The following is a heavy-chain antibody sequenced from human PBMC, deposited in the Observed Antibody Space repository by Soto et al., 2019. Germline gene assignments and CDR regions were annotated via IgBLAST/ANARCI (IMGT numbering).Heavy chain of an antibody. D-gene: IGHD3-3*01. J-gene: IGHJ4*02. CDR1: GGSISSGDYY. V-gene: IGHV4-30-4*01. CDR2: IYYSGST. Sequence: SETLSLTCTVSGGSISSGDYYWSWIRQPPGKGLEWIGYIYYSGSTYYNPSLKSRVTISVDTSKNQFSLKLSSVTAADTAVYYCAGAYVLRFLEWLGPQYYFDYWGQGTLVTVSS. CDR3: AGAYVLRFLEWLGPQYYFDY.